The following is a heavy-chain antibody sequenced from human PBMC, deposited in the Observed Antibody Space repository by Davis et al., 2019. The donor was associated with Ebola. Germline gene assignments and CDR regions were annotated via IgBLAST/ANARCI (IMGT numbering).Heavy chain of an antibody. CDR1: GYSFTSYW. J-gene: IGHJ4*02. CDR2: IYPGDSDT. Sequence: GESLKISCKGSGYSFTSYWIGWVRQMPGKGLEWMGIIYPGDSDTRYSPSFQGQVTISADKSISTAYLQWSSLKASDTAMYYCARLMGYCSSTSCYTGFHFDYWGQGTLVTVSS. D-gene: IGHD2-2*02. CDR3: ARLMGYCSSTSCYTGFHFDY. V-gene: IGHV5-51*01.